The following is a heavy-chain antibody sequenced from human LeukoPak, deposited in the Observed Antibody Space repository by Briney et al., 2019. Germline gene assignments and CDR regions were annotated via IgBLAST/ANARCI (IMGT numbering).Heavy chain of an antibody. CDR3: ARGASGSYPDDY. CDR2: IYYSGST. J-gene: IGHJ4*02. V-gene: IGHV4-59*08. D-gene: IGHD1-26*01. Sequence: SETLSLTCTVSGGSISSYYWSWIRQPPGKGLEWIGYIYYSGSTNYNPSLKGRVTISVDTSKNQFSLKLSSVTAADTAVYYCARGASGSYPDDYWGQGTLVTVSS. CDR1: GGSISSYY.